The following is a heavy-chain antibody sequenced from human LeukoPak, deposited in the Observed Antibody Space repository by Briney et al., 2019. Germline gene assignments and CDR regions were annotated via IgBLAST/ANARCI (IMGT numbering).Heavy chain of an antibody. CDR1: TDSTTSNW. CDR2: VHKSGST. CDR3: AREIVGAPTPGAY. D-gene: IGHD1-26*01. Sequence: SETLSLTCAVPTDSTTSNWWSWVRQPPGKGLEWIGEVHKSGSTNYYPSLQSRVTISIDKSKNQIALELTSVTAADTAVYYCAREIVGAPTPGAYWGQGILVTVSS. J-gene: IGHJ4*02. V-gene: IGHV4-4*02.